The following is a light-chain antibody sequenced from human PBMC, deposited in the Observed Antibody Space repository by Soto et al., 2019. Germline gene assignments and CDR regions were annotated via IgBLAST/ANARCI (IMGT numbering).Light chain of an antibody. CDR1: GSDVGAYRY. CDR2: DVS. J-gene: IGLJ1*01. V-gene: IGLV2-14*01. CDR3: DSYTSSSSYA. Sequence: QSVLPQPASLYGSPGQSITISCTGTGSDVGAYRYVSWYQQHPGQAPKLIIYDVSNRPSGVSDRFSGSKSGNTASLTISGLQSEDEADYYCDSYTSSSSYAFGTGTKVTVL.